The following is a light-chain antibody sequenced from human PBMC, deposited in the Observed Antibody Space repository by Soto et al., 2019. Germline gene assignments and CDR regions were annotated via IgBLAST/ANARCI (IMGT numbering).Light chain of an antibody. CDR2: EVF. V-gene: IGLV2-14*02. J-gene: IGLJ1*01. CDR3: TSYTRDTALV. CDR1: SSDVGTYNL. Sequence: QSALTQPASVSGSPGQSITISCTGTSSDVGTYNLVSWYQQLPGKVPKLLIYEVFKRPSGVSDRFSGSKSGSTASLTISGLQAEDEADYHCTSYTRDTALVFGTGTKLTVL.